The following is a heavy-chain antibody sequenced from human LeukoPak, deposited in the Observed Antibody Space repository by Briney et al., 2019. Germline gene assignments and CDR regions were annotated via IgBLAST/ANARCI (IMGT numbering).Heavy chain of an antibody. V-gene: IGHV4-34*01. CDR2: INHSGST. D-gene: IGHD1-26*01. CDR1: GGSISSYY. J-gene: IGHJ6*03. CDR3: ARGPRVGAPYRYYYYYMDV. Sequence: SETLSLTCSVSGGSISSYYWSWIRQPPGKGLEWIGEINHSGSTNYNLSRKSRVTIAVDKAKNQFSLKLSSVTAADTAVYYCARGPRVGAPYRYYYYYMDVWGKGTTVTVSS.